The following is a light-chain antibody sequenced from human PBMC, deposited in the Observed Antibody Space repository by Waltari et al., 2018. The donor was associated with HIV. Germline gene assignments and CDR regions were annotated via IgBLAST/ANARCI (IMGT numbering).Light chain of an antibody. V-gene: IGLV6-57*01. CDR3: QSYDSSNQV. J-gene: IGLJ3*02. CDR1: SGSIASNN. CDR2: EDS. Sequence: NFMLTQPHSVSESPGKTVTISCTRRSGSIASNNVQWYQQRPSSSPTTVHYEDSQRPLGVRELCFVSSDSSVNVVYLPSSGRRTEDEVVSYCQSYDSSNQVFGGGTKLTVL.